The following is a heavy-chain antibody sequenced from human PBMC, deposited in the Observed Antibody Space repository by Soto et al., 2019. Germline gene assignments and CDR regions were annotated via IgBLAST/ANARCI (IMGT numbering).Heavy chain of an antibody. J-gene: IGHJ6*02. CDR3: ARGGHCSSTSCSSYYGMDV. CDR2: IYYSGST. V-gene: IGHV4-31*03. D-gene: IGHD2-2*01. CDR1: GGSISSGGYY. Sequence: SSETLSLTCTVSGGSISSGGYYWSWIRQHPGKGLEWIGYIYYSGSTYYNPSLKSRVTISVDTSKNQFSLKLSSVTAADTAVYYCARGGHCSSTSCSSYYGMDVWGQGTTVTVSS.